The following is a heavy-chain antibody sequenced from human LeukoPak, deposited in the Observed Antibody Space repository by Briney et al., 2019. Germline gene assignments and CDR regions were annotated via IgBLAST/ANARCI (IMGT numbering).Heavy chain of an antibody. Sequence: GESLKISCKGSGYSFTTYWIGWVRQMPGKGLEWMGIIYPGDSDTRYSPSFQGQVTISADKSISTTYLQWTSLKASGSAMYYCARGLPGAPDSFDIWGQGTLVTVSS. CDR3: ARGLPGAPDSFDI. CDR2: IYPGDSDT. D-gene: IGHD2-21*02. J-gene: IGHJ3*02. V-gene: IGHV5-51*01. CDR1: GYSFTTYW.